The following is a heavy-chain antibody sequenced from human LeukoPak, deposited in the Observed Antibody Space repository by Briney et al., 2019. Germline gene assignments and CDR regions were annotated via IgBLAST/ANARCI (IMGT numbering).Heavy chain of an antibody. J-gene: IGHJ4*02. Sequence: GGSLRLSCVASGFNFVNYAMIWVRQAPGKGLEWVSGLSGSGSSTYYADSVKGRFTISRDNSKNTLYLQMNSLRAEDTAVYYCARGGSSKYYFDYWGQGTLVTVSS. D-gene: IGHD6-13*01. CDR2: LSGSGSST. CDR1: GFNFVNYA. CDR3: ARGGSSKYYFDY. V-gene: IGHV3-23*01.